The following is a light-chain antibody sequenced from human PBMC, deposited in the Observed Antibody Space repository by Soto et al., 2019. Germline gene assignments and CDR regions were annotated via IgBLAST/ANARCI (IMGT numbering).Light chain of an antibody. V-gene: IGKV3-11*01. CDR2: DAT. CDR1: QSVVRY. J-gene: IGKJ4*01. CDR3: QQRYHWPPLT. Sequence: EIVLTQSPVTLSLSPGDTATLSCRASQSVVRYVAWYQQKHGQAPRLLIYDATIRASGIPARFSGIGSGTDFSLTISSLEPEDFAVYYCQQRYHWPPLTFGGGTKVEVK.